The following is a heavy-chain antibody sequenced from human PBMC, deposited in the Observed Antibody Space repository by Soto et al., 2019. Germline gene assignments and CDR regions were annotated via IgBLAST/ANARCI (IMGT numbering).Heavy chain of an antibody. CDR3: ARSVAVPGAHIDY. Sequence: SETLSLACSVSGGSISGSYWSWIRQSPGKGLEWLGYVYYTGSTNYSPSLRSRVSISVDTSKNEFSLRLSSVTAADTAVYFCARSVAVPGAHIDYWGQGTQVTVSS. J-gene: IGHJ4*02. CDR1: GGSISGSY. CDR2: VYYTGST. V-gene: IGHV4-59*01. D-gene: IGHD6-19*01.